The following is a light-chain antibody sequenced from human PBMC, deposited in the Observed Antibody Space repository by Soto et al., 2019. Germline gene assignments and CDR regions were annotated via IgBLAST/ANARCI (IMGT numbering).Light chain of an antibody. CDR3: QHYGSSVYT. J-gene: IGKJ2*01. V-gene: IGKV3-20*01. CDR1: QRVSSSY. CDR2: GAS. Sequence: IVLTQSPGTLSLSPGERATLSCSASQRVSSSYLAWYQQKPGQAPMLLIYGASSRATGITDRFSGSGSGTDFALTISRLEPDDFAVYSCQHYGSSVYTFGQGTKLEIK.